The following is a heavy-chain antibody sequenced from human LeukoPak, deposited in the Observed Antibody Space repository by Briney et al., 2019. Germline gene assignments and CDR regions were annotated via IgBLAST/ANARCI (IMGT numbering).Heavy chain of an antibody. J-gene: IGHJ4*02. V-gene: IGHV3-30*04. CDR1: GFTFSSYA. Sequence: GGALRLSCAASGFTFSSYAMHWVRQAPGKGLEWVAVISYDGSNKYYADSVKGRFTISRDNSKNTLYLQMNSLRAEDTAVYYCARDDVVITTGIDYWGQGTLVTVSS. D-gene: IGHD3-22*01. CDR3: ARDDVVITTGIDY. CDR2: ISYDGSNK.